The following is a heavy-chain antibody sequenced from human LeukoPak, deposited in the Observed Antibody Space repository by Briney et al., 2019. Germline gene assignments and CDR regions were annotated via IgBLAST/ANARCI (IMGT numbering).Heavy chain of an antibody. CDR3: ARDEGTYYYDSSGYYYNY. Sequence: ASVKVSCKASGDTFTRYYMHWVRQAPGQGLEWMEWINPNSGGTNYAQKFQARVTMTRDTSISTAYMELSRLRSDDTAVYYCARDEGTYYYDSSGYYYNYWGQGTLVTVSS. CDR2: INPNSGGT. D-gene: IGHD3-22*01. CDR1: GDTFTRYY. J-gene: IGHJ4*02. V-gene: IGHV1-2*02.